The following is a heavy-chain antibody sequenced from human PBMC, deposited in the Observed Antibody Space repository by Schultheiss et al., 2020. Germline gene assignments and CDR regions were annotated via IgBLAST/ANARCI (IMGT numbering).Heavy chain of an antibody. CDR2: ISYDGGNE. CDR3: AKLQSRGQWLAQYYFDF. CDR1: GFTFSSYG. D-gene: IGHD6-19*01. V-gene: IGHV3-30*18. J-gene: IGHJ4*02. Sequence: GESLKISCAASGFTFSSYGMHWVRQAPGKGLEWVALISYDGGNEDYADSVKGRFTVSRDNLKNTLHLQMNSLRPDDTAVYFCAKLQSRGQWLAQYYFDFWGQGSLVTVSS.